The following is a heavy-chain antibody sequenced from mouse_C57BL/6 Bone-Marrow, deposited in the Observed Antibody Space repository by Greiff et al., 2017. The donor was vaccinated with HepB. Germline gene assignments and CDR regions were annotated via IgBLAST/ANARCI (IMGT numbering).Heavy chain of an antibody. CDR2: INSDGGST. J-gene: IGHJ1*03. D-gene: IGHD1-1*01. CDR3: ARRNYYGSSYYWYFDV. V-gene: IGHV5-2*01. Sequence: EVQLVESGGGLVQPGESLKLSCESNEYEFPSHDMSWVRKTPEKRLELVAAINSDGGSTYYPDTMERRFIISRDNTKKTLYLQMSSLRSEDTALYYCARRNYYGSSYYWYFDVWGTGTTVTVSS. CDR1: EYEFPSHD.